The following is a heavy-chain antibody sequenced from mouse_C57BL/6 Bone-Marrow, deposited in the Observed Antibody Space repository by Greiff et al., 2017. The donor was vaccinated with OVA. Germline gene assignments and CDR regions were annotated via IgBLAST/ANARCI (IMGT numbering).Heavy chain of an antibody. CDR2: IYPGSGGT. CDR3: ARHGGSSVWFAY. CDR1: GYTFTEYT. J-gene: IGHJ3*01. D-gene: IGHD3-2*02. V-gene: IGHV1-62-2*01. Sequence: QVQLQQSGAELVKPGASVKLSCKASGYTFTEYTIHWVKQRPGQGLEWIGWIYPGSGGTKYNEKFKDKATLTADKSSSTVYMELSSLTSEDSADYFCARHGGSSVWFAYWGQGTLVTVSA.